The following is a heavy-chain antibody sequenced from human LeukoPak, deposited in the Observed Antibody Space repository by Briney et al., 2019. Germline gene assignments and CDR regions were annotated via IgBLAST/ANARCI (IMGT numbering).Heavy chain of an antibody. CDR2: ISAYNGNT. D-gene: IGHD6-19*01. CDR1: GGTFSSYA. CDR3: ARDPGGSGFSDYFDY. Sequence: ASVKVSCKASGGTFSSYAISWVRQAPGQGLEWMGWISAYNGNTNYAQKLQGRVTMTTDTSTSTAYMELRSLRSDDTAVYYCARDPGGSGFSDYFDYWGQGTLVTVSS. V-gene: IGHV1-18*01. J-gene: IGHJ4*02.